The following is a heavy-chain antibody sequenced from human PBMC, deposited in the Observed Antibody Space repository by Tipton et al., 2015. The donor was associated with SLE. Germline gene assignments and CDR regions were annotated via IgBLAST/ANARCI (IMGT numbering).Heavy chain of an antibody. CDR2: IWYDGSNK. J-gene: IGHJ4*02. V-gene: IGHV3-33*08. D-gene: IGHD2-2*01. CDR3: ARALGVESDY. CDR1: GFTFSSYG. Sequence: RSLRLSCAVSGFTFSSYGMHWVRQAPGKGLEWVAIIWYDGSNKYYADSVKGRFTISRDNSKNTLYLQMNSLRAEDTAVYYCARALGVESDYWGQGTLVTVSS.